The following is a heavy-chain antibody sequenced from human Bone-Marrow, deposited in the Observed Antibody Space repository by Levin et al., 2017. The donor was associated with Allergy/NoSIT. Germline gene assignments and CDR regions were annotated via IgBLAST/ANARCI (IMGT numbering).Heavy chain of an antibody. J-gene: IGHJ4*02. D-gene: IGHD2-15*01. CDR3: ARDMKYCSADSCYSGFGY. CDR2: INRSGGTT. Sequence: ASVKVSCKASGFNLTMYYIHWVRQAPGQGLEWMGIINRSGGTTTYAQKFQGRITLTRDTSTSTVYMELSSLRSEDTAVYYCARDMKYCSADSCYSGFGYWGQGTLVTVSS. V-gene: IGHV1-46*01. CDR1: GFNLTMYY.